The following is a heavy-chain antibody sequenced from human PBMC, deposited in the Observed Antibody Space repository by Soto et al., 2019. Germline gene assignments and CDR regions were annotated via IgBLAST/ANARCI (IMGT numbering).Heavy chain of an antibody. CDR1: GFTFSSYA. Sequence: PGGSLRLSCAASGFTFSSYAMHWVRQAPGKGLEWVGRIKSKTDGGTTDYAEPVKGRFAISRDDSNNMVYLQMNSLKIEDTAVYYCTTDSYSTIIIVRFDYWGHGTLVTVSS. J-gene: IGHJ4*01. D-gene: IGHD3-22*01. CDR2: IKSKTDGGTT. V-gene: IGHV3-15*07. CDR3: TTDSYSTIIIVRFDY.